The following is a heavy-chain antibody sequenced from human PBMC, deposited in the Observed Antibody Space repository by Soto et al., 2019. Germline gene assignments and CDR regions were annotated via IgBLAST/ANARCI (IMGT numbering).Heavy chain of an antibody. D-gene: IGHD1-7*01. V-gene: IGHV3-53*01. CDR1: GFTVSSKY. J-gene: IGHJ3*02. Sequence: QPGGSLIVSCASSGFTVSSKYMNWVRQAPGKGLEWVSVIYRGGSTYYADSVKGRFTISRDNSKNTLYLQMNSLRAEDTAVYYCARDWITGTKGEDAFDIWGQGTMVTVSS. CDR3: ARDWITGTKGEDAFDI. CDR2: IYRGGST.